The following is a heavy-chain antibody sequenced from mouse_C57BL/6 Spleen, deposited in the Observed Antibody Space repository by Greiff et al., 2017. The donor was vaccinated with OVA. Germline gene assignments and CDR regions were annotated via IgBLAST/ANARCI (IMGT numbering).Heavy chain of an antibody. J-gene: IGHJ3*01. D-gene: IGHD4-1*02. CDR2: IYPGDGDT. V-gene: IGHV1-82*01. Sequence: VQLQQSGPELVKPGASVKISCKASGYAFSSSWMNWVKQRPGKGLEWIGRIYPGDGDTNYNGKFKGKATLTADKSSSTDYMQLSSLTSEDSAVYCCARGYNWDVEFAYWGQGTLVTVSA. CDR3: ARGYNWDVEFAY. CDR1: GYAFSSSW.